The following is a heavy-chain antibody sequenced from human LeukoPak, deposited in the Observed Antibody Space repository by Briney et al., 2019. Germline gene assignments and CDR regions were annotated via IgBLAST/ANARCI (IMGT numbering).Heavy chain of an antibody. V-gene: IGHV3-48*01. CDR1: GFTFSSYT. CDR3: ARFAAGGSYYYYMDV. D-gene: IGHD6-25*01. Sequence: PGGSLRLSCAASGFTFSSYTMNWVRQPPGKGLEWVSNTGTSTTTIYYADSVKGRFTISRDNAKNSLYLQMNSLRADDTAVYYCARFAAGGSYYYYMDVWGQGTTVTVSS. CDR2: TGTSTTTI. J-gene: IGHJ6*03.